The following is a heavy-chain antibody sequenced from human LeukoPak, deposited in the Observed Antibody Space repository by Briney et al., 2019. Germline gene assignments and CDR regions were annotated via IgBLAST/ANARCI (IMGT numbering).Heavy chain of an antibody. V-gene: IGHV1-69*13. CDR3: AREGRIAVAGNFDY. Sequence: GASVKVSCKASGGTFSSYAISWVRQAPGQGLEWMGGIIPIFGTANYAQKFQGRVTITADESTSTAYMELSSLRSEDTAVYYCAREGRIAVAGNFDYWGQGTLVTVSS. D-gene: IGHD6-19*01. CDR1: GGTFSSYA. J-gene: IGHJ4*02. CDR2: IIPIFGTA.